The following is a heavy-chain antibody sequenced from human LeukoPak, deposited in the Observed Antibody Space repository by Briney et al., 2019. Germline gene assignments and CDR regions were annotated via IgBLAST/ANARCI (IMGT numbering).Heavy chain of an antibody. CDR1: GFTFRNHA. D-gene: IGHD3-10*01. J-gene: IGHJ4*01. CDR2: ISVDGSNH. V-gene: IGHV3-30-3*01. CDR3: ARDYDASGSYTPSTAC. Sequence: GGPLRLSCAASGFTFRNHAMHWVRQAPGKGLEWVAIISVDGSNHYFADSVKGRFTISRDNSKNAVYLQMNSLRTEDTAVYYCARDYDASGSYTPSTACWGHRSPVTVSS.